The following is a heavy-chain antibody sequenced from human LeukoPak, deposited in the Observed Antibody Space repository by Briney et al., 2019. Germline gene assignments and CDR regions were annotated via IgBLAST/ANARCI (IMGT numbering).Heavy chain of an antibody. V-gene: IGHV1-18*01. J-gene: IGHJ4*02. CDR1: GYTFTSYG. CDR3: ARDKKGGSYLAPPPGGDY. D-gene: IGHD1-26*01. CDR2: ISAYNGNT. Sequence: ASVKVSCKASGYTFTSYGISWVRQAPGQGLEWMGWISAYNGNTNYAQKLQGRVTMTTDTSTSTAYMELRSLRSDDTAVYYCARDKKGGSYLAPPPGGDYWGQGTLVTVSS.